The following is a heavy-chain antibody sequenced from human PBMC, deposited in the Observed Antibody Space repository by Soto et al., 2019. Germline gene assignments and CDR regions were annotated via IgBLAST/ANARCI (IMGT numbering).Heavy chain of an antibody. CDR3: VRDERGGDAFDF. J-gene: IGHJ3*01. Sequence: GASVKVSCKASGYTFTSYGISWVRQSPGQGLEWMGWISAYNGNTNYAQKLQGRVTMTTDTSTSTAYRELRSLRSDDTAVYYCVRDERGGDAFDFCVQGTMVTVSS. CDR2: ISAYNGNT. CDR1: GYTFTSYG. V-gene: IGHV1-18*01. D-gene: IGHD3-10*01.